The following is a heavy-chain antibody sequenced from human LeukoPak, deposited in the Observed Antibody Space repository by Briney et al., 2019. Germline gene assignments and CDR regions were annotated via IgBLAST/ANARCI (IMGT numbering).Heavy chain of an antibody. CDR2: MNPNSGNT. D-gene: IGHD2-2*01. Sequence: ASVKVSCKASGYTFTSYDINWVRQATGQGLEWMGWMNPNSGNTGCAQKFQGRVTITRNTSISTAYMELSSLRSEDTALYYCARLLRSSATGWGRAFDIWGQGTTVTVSS. V-gene: IGHV1-8*03. J-gene: IGHJ3*02. CDR3: ARLLRSSATGWGRAFDI. CDR1: GYTFTSYD.